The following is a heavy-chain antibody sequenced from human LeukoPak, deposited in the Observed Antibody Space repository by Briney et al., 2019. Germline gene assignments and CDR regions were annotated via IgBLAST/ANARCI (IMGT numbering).Heavy chain of an antibody. CDR2: IYHSGST. CDR3: ARARYSSSRFDY. D-gene: IGHD6-13*01. Sequence: SETLSLTCAVSGGSMSSSNWWSLVRQAPGKGLELIGEIYHSGSTNYNPALKSRVPISGDKAKNQFSLELRSVTAADTAVHYCARARYSSSRFDYWGQGTLVTASS. CDR1: GGSMSSSNW. V-gene: IGHV4-4*02. J-gene: IGHJ4*02.